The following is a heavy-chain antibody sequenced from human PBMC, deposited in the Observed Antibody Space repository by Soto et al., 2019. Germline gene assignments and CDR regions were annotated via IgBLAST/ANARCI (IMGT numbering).Heavy chain of an antibody. D-gene: IGHD3-10*02. Sequence: EVQLVESGGGLVKPGGSLRVSCAASGFSLSTYSMNWVRQAPGKGLEWVSSISSRGTYIDYAESVRGRFTISGDNAKNSLHLQMRTLRRAATAVCYCAGAGFFNYVRVYFDLWGQGTLVTVSS. CDR2: ISSRGTYI. CDR1: GFSLSTYS. V-gene: IGHV3-21*01. J-gene: IGHJ4*02. CDR3: AGAGFFNYVRVYFDL.